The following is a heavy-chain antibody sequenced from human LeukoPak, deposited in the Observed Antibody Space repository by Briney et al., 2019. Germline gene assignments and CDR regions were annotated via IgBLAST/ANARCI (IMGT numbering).Heavy chain of an antibody. CDR2: IYYSGST. J-gene: IGHJ6*02. CDR1: GGSISSYY. Sequence: KPSETLSLTCTVSGGSISSYYWSWIRQPPGKGLEWIGYIYYSGSTNYNPSLKSRVTISVDTSKNQFSLKLSSVTAADTAVYYRARGGAKYQLLWYYYGMDVWGQGTTVTVSS. V-gene: IGHV4-59*01. D-gene: IGHD2-2*01. CDR3: ARGGAKYQLLWYYYGMDV.